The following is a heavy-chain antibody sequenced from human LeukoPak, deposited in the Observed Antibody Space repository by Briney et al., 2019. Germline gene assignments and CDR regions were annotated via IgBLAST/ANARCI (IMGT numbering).Heavy chain of an antibody. CDR3: ARDRCSGGSCFHFDY. CDR2: INPNSGGT. Sequence: GASVKVSCKASGYTFTSYGISWVRQAPGQGLEWMGWINPNSGGTNYAQKFQGRVTMTRDTSISTAYMELSRLRSDDTAVYYCARDRCSGGSCFHFDYWGQGTLVTVSS. CDR1: GYTFTSYG. D-gene: IGHD2-15*01. V-gene: IGHV1-2*02. J-gene: IGHJ4*02.